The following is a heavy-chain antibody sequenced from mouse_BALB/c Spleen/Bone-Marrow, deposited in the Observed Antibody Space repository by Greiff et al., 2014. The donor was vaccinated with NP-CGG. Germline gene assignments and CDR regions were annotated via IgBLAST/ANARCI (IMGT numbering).Heavy chain of an antibody. D-gene: IGHD2-4*01. CDR2: IDPANGNT. J-gene: IGHJ2*01. CDR3: ALYYDYDVGY. V-gene: IGHV14-3*02. Sequence: EVQLQQSGAELVKPGASVKLSCTASGFNIKDTYMHWVKQRPEQGLEWIGRIDPANGNTKYDPKFQGKATITADTSSNTAYLQLSSLTSEDTAVYYCALYYDYDVGYWGQGTIITVSS. CDR1: GFNIKDTY.